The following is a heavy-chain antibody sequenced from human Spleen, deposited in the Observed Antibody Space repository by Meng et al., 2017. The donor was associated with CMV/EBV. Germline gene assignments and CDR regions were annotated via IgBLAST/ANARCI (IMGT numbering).Heavy chain of an antibody. CDR2: IIGNGGST. D-gene: IGHD2-2*01. CDR3: AKGRGGTTSSYDS. J-gene: IGHJ6*02. Sequence: GESLKISCAASGFTFSSYAMTWVRQAPGKGLEWVSTIIGNGGSTYYTDSVKGRFTLSRDNPKNTLYLQMNSLRAEDTALYYCAKGRGGTTSSYDSWGQGTTVTVSS. V-gene: IGHV3-23*01. CDR1: GFTFSSYA.